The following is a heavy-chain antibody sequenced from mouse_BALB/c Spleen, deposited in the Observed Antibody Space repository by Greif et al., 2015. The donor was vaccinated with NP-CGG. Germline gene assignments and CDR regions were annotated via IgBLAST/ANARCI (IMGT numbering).Heavy chain of an antibody. Sequence: DVKLVESGGGLVQPKGSLKLSCAASGFTFNTYAMNWVRQAPGKGLEWVARIRSKSNNYATYYADSVKDRFTISRDDSQSMLYLQMNNLKTEDTAMYYCVRGSYDGYYSWGQGTLVTVSA. CDR2: IRSKSNNYAT. D-gene: IGHD2-3*01. V-gene: IGHV10-1*02. CDR3: VRGSYDGYYS. CDR1: GFTFNTYA. J-gene: IGHJ3*01.